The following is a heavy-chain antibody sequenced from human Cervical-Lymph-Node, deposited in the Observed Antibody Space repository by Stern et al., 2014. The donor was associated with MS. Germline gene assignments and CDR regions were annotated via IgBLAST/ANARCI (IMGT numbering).Heavy chain of an antibody. V-gene: IGHV1-69*12. CDR1: GGTFSSYA. Sequence: QDQLVQSGAEVKKPGSSVKVSCKASGGTFSSYAISWGRQAPGQGLECMGGIIPIFGTANYAQKFQGRVTITADESTSTAYMELSSLRSEDTAVYYCARIVRGGGYDSPLTDLFDYWGQGTLVTVSS. D-gene: IGHD5-12*01. CDR3: ARIVRGGGYDSPLTDLFDY. CDR2: IIPIFGTA. J-gene: IGHJ4*02.